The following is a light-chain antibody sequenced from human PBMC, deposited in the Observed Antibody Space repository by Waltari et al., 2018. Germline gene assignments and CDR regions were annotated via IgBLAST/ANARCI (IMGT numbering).Light chain of an antibody. J-gene: IGKJ2*01. Sequence: DIQMTQSPSTLSASVGDRVTIICRASQSISNWLAWYQKKPGKAPKLLIHKATTLESGVPSRFSGSGSGTEVTLTISSLQPDDFATYYCQQYNSYSTFGQGTKLEMK. V-gene: IGKV1-5*03. CDR3: QQYNSYST. CDR2: KAT. CDR1: QSISNW.